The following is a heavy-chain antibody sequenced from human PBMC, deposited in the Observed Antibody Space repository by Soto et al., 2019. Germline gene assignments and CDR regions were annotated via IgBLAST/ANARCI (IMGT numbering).Heavy chain of an antibody. CDR2: IYYSGST. D-gene: IGHD6-13*01. CDR1: GGSISSYY. Sequence: SETLSLTCTVSGGSISSYYWSWIRQPPGKGLEWIGYIYYSGSTNYNPSLKSRINKSVDTSKNQFSLKLSFVTAADTAVYYCARRYGSSFDYWGQGTLVTVSS. V-gene: IGHV4-59*08. J-gene: IGHJ4*02. CDR3: ARRYGSSFDY.